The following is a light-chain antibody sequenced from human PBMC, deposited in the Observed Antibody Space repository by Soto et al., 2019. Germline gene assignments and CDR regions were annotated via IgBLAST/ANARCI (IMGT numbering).Light chain of an antibody. J-gene: IGKJ5*01. CDR2: GAS. CDR1: QSVHNF. Sequence: EIVLTQSPGTLSLSPGDRAALSCKASQSVHNFLAWYQQKPGQAPRLLIYGASTRATGIPDRFSGSGSGTEFTLTISSLQSEDFAVYYCQQYNNWPPITFGQGTRLEIK. CDR3: QQYNNWPPIT. V-gene: IGKV3D-15*01.